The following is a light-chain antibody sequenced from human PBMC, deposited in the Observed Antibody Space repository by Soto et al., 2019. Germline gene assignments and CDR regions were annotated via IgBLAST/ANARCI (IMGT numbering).Light chain of an antibody. CDR3: QQAKSFPIT. V-gene: IGKV1-12*01. Sequence: DIQVTHSPPSMAASVVDRVTITCRASQDIGNWMTWYQQKPGKAPKLLIYSASTLVRGVPSRFSGSGSGTEFTLTISGLQPEDSLTYYCQQAKSFPITFGQGTRLEIK. CDR1: QDIGNW. CDR2: SAS. J-gene: IGKJ5*01.